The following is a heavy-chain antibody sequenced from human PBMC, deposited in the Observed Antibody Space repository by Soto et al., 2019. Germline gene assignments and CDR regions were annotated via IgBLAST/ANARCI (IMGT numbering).Heavy chain of an antibody. V-gene: IGHV1-69*05. CDR1: GGTFSSYA. CDR3: SGIAAPLYYYGMDV. D-gene: IGHD6-13*01. Sequence: QVQLVQSGAEVKKPGSSVKVSCKASGGTFSSYAISWVRQAPGQGLEWMGGIIPIFGTPNYAQKFQGRVKNNPDESTSTAYMELSSLRSEDTAVYYCSGIAAPLYYYGMDVWGQGTTVTVSS. J-gene: IGHJ6*02. CDR2: IIPIFGTP.